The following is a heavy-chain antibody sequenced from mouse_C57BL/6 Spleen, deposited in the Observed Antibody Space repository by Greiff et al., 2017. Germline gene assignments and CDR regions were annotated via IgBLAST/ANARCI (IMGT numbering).Heavy chain of an antibody. CDR2: IRNRANGYTT. CDR1: GFTFTDYY. CDR3: ARYIRTMVLDY. J-gene: IGHJ2*01. Sequence: EVHLVEPGGGLVQPGGSLSLSCAASGFTFTDYYMSWVRQPPGKALEWFGFIRNRANGYTTEYSSSVKGRLTISRDNSQSILYHQMNALRAEDSATYYCARYIRTMVLDYWGQGTTLTVSS. D-gene: IGHD2-1*01. V-gene: IGHV7-3*01.